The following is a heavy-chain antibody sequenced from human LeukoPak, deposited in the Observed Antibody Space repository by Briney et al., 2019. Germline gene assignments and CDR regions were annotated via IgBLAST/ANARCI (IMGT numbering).Heavy chain of an antibody. Sequence: PGGSLRLSCAASGFTFSSYAMHWVRQAPGKGLEWVAVISYDGSNKYYADSVKGRFTISRDNSKNTLYLQMNSLRAEDTAVYYCARPGVDGSYGYWGQGTLVTVSS. CDR2: ISYDGSNK. V-gene: IGHV3-30*04. D-gene: IGHD1-26*01. CDR3: ARPGVDGSYGY. J-gene: IGHJ4*02. CDR1: GFTFSSYA.